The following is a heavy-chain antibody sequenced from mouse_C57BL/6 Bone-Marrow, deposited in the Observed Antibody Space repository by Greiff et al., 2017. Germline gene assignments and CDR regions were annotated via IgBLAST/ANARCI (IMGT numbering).Heavy chain of an antibody. J-gene: IGHJ2*01. V-gene: IGHV5-9-1*02. CDR2: ISRGGDYI. D-gene: IGHD1-1*01. Sequence: EVKLMESGAGLVKPGGSLKLSCAASGFTFSSYAMSWVRQTPEKRLEWVAYISRGGDYIYYAETVKGRFTISRDNARNTLYLQMSSLTSEDTAMYYCTRGGDYGQGFDYWGQGTTLTVSS. CDR3: TRGGDYGQGFDY. CDR1: GFTFSSYA.